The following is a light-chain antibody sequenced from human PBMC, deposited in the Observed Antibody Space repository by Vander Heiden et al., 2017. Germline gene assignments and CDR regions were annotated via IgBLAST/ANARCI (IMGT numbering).Light chain of an antibody. CDR2: RDF. CDR1: SSNVGSNS. Sequence: HSVLTPPPSASGTPAQRVTIACSGSSSNVGSNSVYWYQHLPGTAPKLLIYRDFQRPSGVPDRFSASKSGTSASLAISGLRSEDEAHYYCAAWDDSLSVVFGGGTKLTVL. CDR3: AAWDDSLSVV. V-gene: IGLV1-47*01. J-gene: IGLJ2*01.